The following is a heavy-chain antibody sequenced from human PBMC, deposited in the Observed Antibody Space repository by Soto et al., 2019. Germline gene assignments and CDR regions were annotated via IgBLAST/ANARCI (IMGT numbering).Heavy chain of an antibody. J-gene: IGHJ6*02. V-gene: IGHV3-30*18. CDR3: AKDYYDSSGYYYYYYGMDV. CDR2: ISYDGSNK. Sequence: GGSLRLSCAASGFTFSSYGMHWVRQAPGKGLEWVAVISYDGSNKYYADFVKGRFTISRDNSKNTLYLQMNSLRAEDTAVYYCAKDYYDSSGYYYYYYGMDVWGQGTTVTVSS. D-gene: IGHD3-22*01. CDR1: GFTFSSYG.